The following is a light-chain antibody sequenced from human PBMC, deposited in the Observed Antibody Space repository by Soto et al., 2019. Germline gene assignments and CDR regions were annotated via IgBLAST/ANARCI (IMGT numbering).Light chain of an antibody. J-gene: IGLJ1*01. CDR1: SSDVGGYNY. V-gene: IGLV2-14*01. CDR2: DVS. Sequence: QAASVSGSPGQSITISCTGTSSDVGGYNYVSWYQQHPGKAPKLMIYDVSNRPSGVSNRFSGSKSGNTASLTISGLQAEDEAAYYCSSYTTSSTLVFGTGTKVTVL. CDR3: SSYTTSSTLV.